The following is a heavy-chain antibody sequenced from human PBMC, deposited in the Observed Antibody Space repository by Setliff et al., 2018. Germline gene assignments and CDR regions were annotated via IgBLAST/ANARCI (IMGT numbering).Heavy chain of an antibody. J-gene: IGHJ3*02. Sequence: SETLSLTCAVYGGSFSGYYWSWLRQPPGKGLEWIGEINHSGSTNYNPSLKSRVTISVDTSKNQFSLRLSSVTAADTAVYYCARIPSVRNIASRAFDIWGQGTMVT. CDR3: ARIPSVRNIASRAFDI. CDR1: GGSFSGYY. D-gene: IGHD2-15*01. CDR2: INHSGST. V-gene: IGHV4-34*01.